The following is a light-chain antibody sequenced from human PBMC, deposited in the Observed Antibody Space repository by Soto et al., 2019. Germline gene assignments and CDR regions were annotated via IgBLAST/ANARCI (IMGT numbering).Light chain of an antibody. CDR2: GAS. CDR3: QHLNNYPPFT. V-gene: IGKV3-20*01. J-gene: IGKJ3*01. CDR1: QTVSITY. Sequence: PGESATLSCRASQTVSITYLTWYQQKPGQAPGLLIFGASKRATGIPDRFSGSGSGRDFTLTISGLEPEDFAVYYCQHLNNYPPFTFGPGTKVDLE.